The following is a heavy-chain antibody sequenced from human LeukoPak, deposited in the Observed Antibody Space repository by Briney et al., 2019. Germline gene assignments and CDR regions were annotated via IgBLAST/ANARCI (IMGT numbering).Heavy chain of an antibody. Sequence: GGSLRLSCAASGFAFTTYWMSWLRQAPGKGLQWVANIKHDGSEQYYVDSVKGRFTISRDNAKNSLFLQMNSLGVEDTAVYYCKAGGAAPGSFDYWGHGALVTVSS. D-gene: IGHD1-26*01. CDR1: GFAFTTYW. V-gene: IGHV3-7*01. CDR2: IKHDGSEQ. J-gene: IGHJ4*01. CDR3: KAGGAAPGSFDY.